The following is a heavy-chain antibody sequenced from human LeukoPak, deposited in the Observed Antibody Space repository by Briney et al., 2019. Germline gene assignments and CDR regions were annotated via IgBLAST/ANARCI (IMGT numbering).Heavy chain of an antibody. CDR1: GGSFSGYY. V-gene: IGHV4-34*01. D-gene: IGHD6-13*01. CDR2: INHSGST. CDR3: ARGRGIAAAGTRCDYFDY. Sequence: TSETLSLTCAVYGGSFSGYYWSWIRQPPGKGLEWIGEINHSGSTNYNPSLKSRVTISVDTSKNQFSLKLSSVTAADTAVYYCARGRGIAAAGTRCDYFDYWGQGTLVTVSP. J-gene: IGHJ4*02.